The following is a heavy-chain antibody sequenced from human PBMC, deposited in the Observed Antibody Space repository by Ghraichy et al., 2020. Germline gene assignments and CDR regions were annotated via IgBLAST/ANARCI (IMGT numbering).Heavy chain of an antibody. CDR3: ARGRAPVVPAANDGMDV. CDR2: INHSGST. D-gene: IGHD2-2*01. CDR1: GGSFSGYY. V-gene: IGHV4-34*01. J-gene: IGHJ6*02. Sequence: SQTLSLTCAVYGGSFSGYYWSWIRQPPGKGLEWIGEINHSGSTNYNPSLKSRVTISVDTSKNQFSLKLSSVTVADTAVYYCARGRAPVVPAANDGMDVWGQGTTVTVSS.